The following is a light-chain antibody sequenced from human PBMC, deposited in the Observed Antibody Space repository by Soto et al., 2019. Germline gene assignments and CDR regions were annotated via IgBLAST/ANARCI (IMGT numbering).Light chain of an antibody. CDR1: SSDVGNNNY. CDR2: EVS. CDR3: SSYTSSSTLYV. J-gene: IGLJ1*01. V-gene: IGLV2-14*01. Sequence: QSVLTQPASVSGSPGQSITISCTGTSSDVGNNNYVSWYQQHPGKAPKLMIFEVSDRPSGISNRFSGSKSGNTASLTISGLQSEDEADYYCSSYTSSSTLYVFGTGTKATVL.